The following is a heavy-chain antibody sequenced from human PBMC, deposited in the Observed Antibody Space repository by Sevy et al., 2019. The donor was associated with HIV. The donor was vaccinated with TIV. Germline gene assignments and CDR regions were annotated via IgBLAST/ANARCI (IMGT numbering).Heavy chain of an antibody. D-gene: IGHD1-26*01. CDR2: ISYDGSNK. Sequence: GSLRLSCAASGFTFSSYAMHWVRQAPGKGLEWVAVISYDGSNKYYADSVKGRFTISRDNSKNTLYLQMNSLRAEDTAVYYCASEGGATLDYWGQGTLVTVSS. V-gene: IGHV3-30-3*01. CDR1: GFTFSSYA. J-gene: IGHJ4*02. CDR3: ASEGGATLDY.